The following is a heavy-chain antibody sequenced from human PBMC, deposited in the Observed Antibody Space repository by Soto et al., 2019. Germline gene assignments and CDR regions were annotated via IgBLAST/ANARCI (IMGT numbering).Heavy chain of an antibody. J-gene: IGHJ5*02. V-gene: IGHV4-30-4*01. CDR3: ARERPDGSRLDP. CDR2: IYYSGST. CDR1: GGSISSGDYY. Sequence: QVQLQESGPGLVKPSQTLSLTCTVSGGSISSGDYYWSWIRQPPGKGLEWIGYIYYSGSTNCNPSLKSGVTTSVHXSKNQFSLKLSAVTAADTAVSYCARERPDGSRLDPWGQGTLVTVSS. D-gene: IGHD6-13*01.